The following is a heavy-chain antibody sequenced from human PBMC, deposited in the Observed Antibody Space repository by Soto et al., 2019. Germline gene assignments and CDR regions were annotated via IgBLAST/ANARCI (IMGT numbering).Heavy chain of an antibody. J-gene: IGHJ6*02. D-gene: IGHD6-13*01. Sequence: SETLSLTCAVYGGSFSGYYWSWIRQPPGKGLEWIGEINHSGSTNYNPSLKSRVTISVDTSKNQFSLKLSSVTAADTAVYYCARVIAATNYYYGMDVWGQGTTVTVSS. CDR3: ARVIAATNYYYGMDV. V-gene: IGHV4-34*01. CDR2: INHSGST. CDR1: GGSFSGYY.